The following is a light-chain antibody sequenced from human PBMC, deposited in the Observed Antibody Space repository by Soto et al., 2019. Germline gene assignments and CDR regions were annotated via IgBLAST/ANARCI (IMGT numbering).Light chain of an antibody. CDR1: QSVSSN. CDR2: GAS. Sequence: EIVMTQSPATLSVSPGERATLSCRASQSVSSNLAWYQQKPGQAPRLLIYGASTRSTGIPARFSGSGSGTEFTLTISGLQSEDFAVYYCQQYNNWPQTFGQRTKVEIK. V-gene: IGKV3-15*01. J-gene: IGKJ1*01. CDR3: QQYNNWPQT.